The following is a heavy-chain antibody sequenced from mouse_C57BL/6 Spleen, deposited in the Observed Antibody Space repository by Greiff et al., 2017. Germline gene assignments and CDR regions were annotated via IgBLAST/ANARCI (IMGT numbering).Heavy chain of an antibody. CDR2: IYPRSGNT. CDR1: GYTFTSYG. J-gene: IGHJ1*03. Sequence: QVQLKQSGAELARPGASVKLSCKASGYTFTSYGISWVKQRTGQGLEWIGEIYPRSGNTYYNEKFKGKATLTADKSSSTTYMEHRSLTSEDSAVYFCARLDWYFEGWGTGTTVTVAS. CDR3: ARLDWYFEG. V-gene: IGHV1-81*01. D-gene: IGHD2-13*01.